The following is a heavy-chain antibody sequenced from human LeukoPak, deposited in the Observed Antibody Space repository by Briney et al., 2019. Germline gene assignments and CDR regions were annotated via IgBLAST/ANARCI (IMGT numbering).Heavy chain of an antibody. D-gene: IGHD2-21*02. V-gene: IGHV3-53*01. CDR1: GFTVSSNY. Sequence: PGGSLRLSCAASGFTVSSNYMIWVRQAPGKGLEWVSVIYSGGSTYYADSVKGRFTISRDNSKNTLYLQMNSLRAADTAVYYCAKDPNLYCGGDCYFDYWGQGALVTVSS. CDR3: AKDPNLYCGGDCYFDY. CDR2: IYSGGST. J-gene: IGHJ4*02.